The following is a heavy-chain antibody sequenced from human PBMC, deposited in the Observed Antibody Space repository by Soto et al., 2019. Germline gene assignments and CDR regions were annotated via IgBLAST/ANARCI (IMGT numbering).Heavy chain of an antibody. V-gene: IGHV1-8*01. D-gene: IGHD1-1*01. Sequence: ASVKVSCKASGYTFTSYDIYWLRQATGQGLEWMGWMNPNTGNSGYAQKFQGRVTVTSDTSINTVHMELSSLRSEDTAVYYCARRAETNGWNGFGADKYYFDFWGQGTLVTVSS. J-gene: IGHJ4*02. CDR2: MNPNTGNS. CDR1: GYTFTSYD. CDR3: ARRAETNGWNGFGADKYYFDF.